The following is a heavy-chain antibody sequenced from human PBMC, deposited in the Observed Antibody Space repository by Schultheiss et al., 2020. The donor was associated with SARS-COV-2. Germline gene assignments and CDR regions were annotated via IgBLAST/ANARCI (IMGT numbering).Heavy chain of an antibody. Sequence: ASVKVSCKASGGTFSSYAISWVRQAPGQGLEWMGIINPSGGSTSYAQKFQGRVTMTRDTSTSTVYMELSSLRSEDTAVYYCAREGLRYFDWLTREGAFDIWGQGTMVTVSS. D-gene: IGHD3-9*01. CDR2: INPSGGST. CDR3: AREGLRYFDWLTREGAFDI. CDR1: GGTFSSYA. J-gene: IGHJ3*02. V-gene: IGHV1-46*01.